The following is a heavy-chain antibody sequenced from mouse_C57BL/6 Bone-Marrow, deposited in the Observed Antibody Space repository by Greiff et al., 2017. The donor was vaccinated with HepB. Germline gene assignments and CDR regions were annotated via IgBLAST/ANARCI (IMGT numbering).Heavy chain of an antibody. CDR2: IRSKSNNYAT. CDR1: GFSFNTYA. V-gene: IGHV10-1*01. Sequence: EVQLVESGGGLVQPKGSLKLSCAASGFSFNTYAMNWVRQAPGKGLEWVARIRSKSNNYATYYADSVKDRFTISRDDSESMLYLQMNNLKTEDTAMYYCVRHPDYDGYLYAMDYWGQGTSVTVSS. CDR3: VRHPDYDGYLYAMDY. D-gene: IGHD2-3*01. J-gene: IGHJ4*01.